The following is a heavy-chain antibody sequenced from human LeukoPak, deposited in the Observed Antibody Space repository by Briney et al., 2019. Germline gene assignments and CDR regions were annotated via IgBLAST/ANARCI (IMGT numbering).Heavy chain of an antibody. CDR2: VYDTGST. D-gene: IGHD5-18*01. J-gene: IGHJ5*02. V-gene: IGHV4-4*07. Sequence: SETLSLTCTVPGDSISSYYWSWIRQPAGKGLEWIGRVYDTGSTNLNPALQSRVTMSEDTSKNQFSLKLTSVTAADTAVYYCAKDGQLWFDNWGQGTLVTVSS. CDR1: GDSISSYY. CDR3: AKDGQLWFDN.